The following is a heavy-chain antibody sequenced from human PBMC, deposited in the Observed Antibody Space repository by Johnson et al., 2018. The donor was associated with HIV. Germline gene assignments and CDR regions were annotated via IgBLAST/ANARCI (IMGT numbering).Heavy chain of an antibody. J-gene: IGHJ3*02. V-gene: IGHV3-30-3*01. CDR3: TRQADI. Sequence: QVQLVESGGGLVKPGGSLRLSCAASGFTFNNAWMNWVRQAPGKGLEWVAVISYDGSNKYYADSVKGRFTISRDDSKNTAYLQMNSLKTEDTAVYYCTRQADIWGQGTMVTVSS. CDR2: ISYDGSNK. CDR1: GFTFNNAW.